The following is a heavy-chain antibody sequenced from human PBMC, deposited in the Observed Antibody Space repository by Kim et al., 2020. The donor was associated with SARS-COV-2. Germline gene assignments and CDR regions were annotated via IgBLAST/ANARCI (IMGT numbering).Heavy chain of an antibody. D-gene: IGHD1-26*01. Sequence: GGSLRLSCAASGFTFSSYGMHWVRQAPGKGLEWVAVISYDGSNKYYADSVKGRFTISRDNSKNTLYLQMNSLRAEDTAVYYCAKVISAVGATPFDYWGQGTLVTVSS. V-gene: IGHV3-30*18. J-gene: IGHJ4*02. CDR2: ISYDGSNK. CDR1: GFTFSSYG. CDR3: AKVISAVGATPFDY.